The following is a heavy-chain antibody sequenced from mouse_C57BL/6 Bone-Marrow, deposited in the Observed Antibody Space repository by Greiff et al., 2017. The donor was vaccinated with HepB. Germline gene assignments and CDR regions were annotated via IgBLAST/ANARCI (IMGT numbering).Heavy chain of an antibody. D-gene: IGHD2-3*01. CDR2: IDPENGDT. CDR3: TTSIYAMDY. Sequence: EVKLVESGAELVRPGASVKLSCTASGFNIKDDYMHWVKQRPEQGLEWIGWIDPENGDTEYASKFQGKATITADTSSNTAYLQLSSLTSEDTAVYYCTTSIYAMDYWGQGTSVTVSS. CDR1: GFNIKDDY. J-gene: IGHJ4*01. V-gene: IGHV14-4*01.